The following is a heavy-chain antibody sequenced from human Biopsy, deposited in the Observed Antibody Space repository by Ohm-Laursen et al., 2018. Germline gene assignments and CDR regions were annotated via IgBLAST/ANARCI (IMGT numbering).Heavy chain of an antibody. CDR3: AREAAIIDPRTRGFDY. V-gene: IGHV4-59*01. Sequence: GTLSLTCTVSGGSISSDYWSWIRQTPGKGLEWIGYIYYSGSTNYNPSLKSRVTISVDTSKNQFSLKLRSVTAADTAVYYCAREAAIIDPRTRGFDYWGQGTLVTVSS. CDR1: GGSISSDY. D-gene: IGHD6-25*01. CDR2: IYYSGST. J-gene: IGHJ4*02.